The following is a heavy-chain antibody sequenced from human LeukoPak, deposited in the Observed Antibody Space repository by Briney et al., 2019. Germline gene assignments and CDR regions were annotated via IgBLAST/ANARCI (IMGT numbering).Heavy chain of an antibody. D-gene: IGHD6-13*01. CDR1: GFPFNAYW. V-gene: IGHV3-7*03. Sequence: GGSLRLSCAASGFPFNAYWMTWVRQAPGKGLEWVANIRQDGDTKYYVDSVKGRFTISRDNAMDSLYLQMNSLRAEDTAIYYCARSLPYGTTWYGRSDFWGQGTLVTVSS. J-gene: IGHJ4*02. CDR3: ARSLPYGTTWYGRSDF. CDR2: IRQDGDTK.